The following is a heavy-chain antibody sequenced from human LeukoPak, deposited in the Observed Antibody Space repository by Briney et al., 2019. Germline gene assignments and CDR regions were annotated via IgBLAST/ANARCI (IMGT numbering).Heavy chain of an antibody. Sequence: GRSLRLSCAASGFTFSNNAMHWVRQAPGKGLEWVAVTSYDGSNTYYADSVKGRFTISRDNSKNTLFLQMNSLRVEDTAVYYCATTGGYCSGGSCYPGYWGQGNLVTVSS. D-gene: IGHD2-15*01. CDR1: GFTFSNNA. CDR3: ATTGGYCSGGSCYPGY. CDR2: TSYDGSNT. V-gene: IGHV3-30-3*01. J-gene: IGHJ4*02.